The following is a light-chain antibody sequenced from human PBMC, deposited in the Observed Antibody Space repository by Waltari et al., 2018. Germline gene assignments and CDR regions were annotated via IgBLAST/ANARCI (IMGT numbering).Light chain of an antibody. CDR2: DAS. CDR3: QQRSNWPRT. J-gene: IGKJ2*01. V-gene: IGKV3-11*01. CDR1: QIVSSY. Sequence: EIVLTQSPATLSLSPGERTTLPCRASQIVSSYLAWFQQKPGQAPRLLIYDASNRATGIPARFSGSGSGTDFTLTISSLEPEDFAVYYCQQRSNWPRTFGQGTKLEIK.